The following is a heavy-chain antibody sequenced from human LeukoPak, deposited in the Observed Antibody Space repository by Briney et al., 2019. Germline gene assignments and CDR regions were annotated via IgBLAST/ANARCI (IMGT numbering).Heavy chain of an antibody. CDR2: ISSSGSTI. D-gene: IGHD5-24*01. CDR1: GFTFSSYE. Sequence: PGGSLRLSCAASGFTFSSYEMNWVRQAPGKGLEWVSYISSSGSTIYYADSVKGRFTTSRDNAKNSLYPQMNSLRAEDTAVYYCARESILEKGTILYFDYWGQGTLVTVSS. J-gene: IGHJ4*02. CDR3: ARESILEKGTILYFDY. V-gene: IGHV3-48*03.